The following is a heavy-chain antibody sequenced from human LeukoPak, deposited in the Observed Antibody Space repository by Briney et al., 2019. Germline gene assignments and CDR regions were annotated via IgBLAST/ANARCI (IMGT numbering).Heavy chain of an antibody. J-gene: IGHJ4*02. Sequence: GGSLRLSCAASNFSVNNKYIDWARQAPGEGLEWVSSLADFGAKYYGDSVTGRFTVSRDLSKNTVYLQMSNLRANDTAVYYCAGGTYYGTGTRPGYLNYWGLGTLVTVSS. CDR1: NFSVNNKY. V-gene: IGHV3-53*01. D-gene: IGHD3-10*01. CDR2: LADFGAK. CDR3: AGGTYYGTGTRPGYLNY.